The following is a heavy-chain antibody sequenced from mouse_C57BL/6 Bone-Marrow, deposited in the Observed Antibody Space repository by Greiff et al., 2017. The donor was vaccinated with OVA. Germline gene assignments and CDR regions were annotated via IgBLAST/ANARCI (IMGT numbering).Heavy chain of an antibody. CDR2: ISNGGGST. CDR1: GFTFSDYY. J-gene: IGHJ1*03. Sequence: EVKVVEPGGGLVQPGGSLKLSCAASGFTFSDYYMYWVRQTPEKRLEWVAYISNGGGSTYYPDTVKGRFTISRDNVKNTLYLQMSRLKSEDTAMYDCARQATVVGAWYFDVWGTGTTVTVSS. D-gene: IGHD1-1*01. CDR3: ARQATVVGAWYFDV. V-gene: IGHV5-12*01.